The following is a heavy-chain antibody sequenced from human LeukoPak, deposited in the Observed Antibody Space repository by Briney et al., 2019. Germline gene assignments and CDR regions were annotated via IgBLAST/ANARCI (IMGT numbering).Heavy chain of an antibody. Sequence: GGSLRLSCAASGFSFSIYFMNWVRQAPGKGLEWVSSISRTSEYIHYADSVRGRFAISRDNAKNSVYLQMNSLRAEDTAVYFCTGGGDFDYWGQGILVTVSA. CDR3: TGGGDFDY. J-gene: IGHJ4*02. V-gene: IGHV3-21*01. D-gene: IGHD3-16*01. CDR2: ISRTSEYI. CDR1: GFSFSIYF.